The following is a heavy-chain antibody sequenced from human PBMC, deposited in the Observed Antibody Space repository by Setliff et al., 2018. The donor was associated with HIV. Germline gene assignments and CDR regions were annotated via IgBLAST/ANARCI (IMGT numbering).Heavy chain of an antibody. CDR2: IHHSGTT. CDR3: ARVPHRVVGTTTLLYHFDY. D-gene: IGHD1-26*01. Sequence: SETLSLTCTVSGGSISGYYWNWIRQSPGKGLDWIGSIHHSGTTYYNPSLKSRVTISVDTTTNQVSLQVNSVTAVDTAVYYCARVPHRVVGTTTLLYHFDYWGLGTLVTVSS. CDR1: GGSISGYY. J-gene: IGHJ4*02. V-gene: IGHV4-38-2*02.